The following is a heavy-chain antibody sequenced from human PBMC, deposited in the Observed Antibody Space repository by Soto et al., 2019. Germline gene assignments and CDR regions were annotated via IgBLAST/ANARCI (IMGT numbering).Heavy chain of an antibody. CDR3: ARGLDDILTEYYYGMDV. CDR2: IIPIFGTA. D-gene: IGHD3-9*01. J-gene: IGHJ6*02. Sequence: QVQLVQSGAEVQKPGSSVKVSCKASGGTFSSYAISWVRQAPGQGLEWMGGIIPIFGTANYAQKFQGRVTITADESTSTAYMELSSLRSEDTAVYYCARGLDDILTEYYYGMDVWGQGTTVTVSS. CDR1: GGTFSSYA. V-gene: IGHV1-69*01.